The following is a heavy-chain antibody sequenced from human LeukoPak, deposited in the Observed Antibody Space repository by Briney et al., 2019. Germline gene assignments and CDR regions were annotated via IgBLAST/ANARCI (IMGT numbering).Heavy chain of an antibody. CDR2: INPNSGGT. J-gene: IGHJ6*03. Sequence: ASVKVSCKASGYTFTGYYMHWVRQAPGQGLEWMGWINPNSGGTNYAQKFQGRVTMTRDTSISTAYMELSRLRSDDTAVYYCARGDLVTIYYHYYMDVWGKGTTVTVSS. CDR3: ARGDLVTIYYHYYMDV. CDR1: GYTFTGYY. D-gene: IGHD2-2*01. V-gene: IGHV1-2*02.